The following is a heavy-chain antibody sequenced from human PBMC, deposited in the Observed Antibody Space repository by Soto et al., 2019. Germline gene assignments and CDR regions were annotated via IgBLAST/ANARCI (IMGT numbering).Heavy chain of an antibody. CDR1: GGSISSSSYY. CDR3: AKDWNWGSLVH. CDR2: IYYSGST. J-gene: IGHJ4*02. Sequence: SETLSLTCTVSGGSISSSSYYWGWIRQPPGKGLEWIGSIYYSGSTYYNPSLKSRVTISVDTSKNQFSLKLSSVTAADTAVYYCAKDWNWGSLVHWGQGTLVTVSS. D-gene: IGHD7-27*01. V-gene: IGHV4-39*02.